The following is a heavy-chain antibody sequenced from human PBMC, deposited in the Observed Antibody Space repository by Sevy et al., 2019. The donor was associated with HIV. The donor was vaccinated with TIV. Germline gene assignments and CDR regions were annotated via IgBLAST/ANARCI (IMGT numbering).Heavy chain of an antibody. CDR1: GFTFSNAW. D-gene: IGHD2-8*02. CDR2: IKSKTDGGTT. Sequence: GGSLRLSCAASGFTFSNAWMSWVRQAPGKGLEWVGRIKSKTDGGTTDYVAPVKGRFTSSREEAKNTLFLQMNSLKTDAAAVYYCCTDPSIVLLVRDGMDVWGQGTTVTVSS. V-gene: IGHV3-15*01. J-gene: IGHJ6*02. CDR3: CTDPSIVLLVRDGMDV.